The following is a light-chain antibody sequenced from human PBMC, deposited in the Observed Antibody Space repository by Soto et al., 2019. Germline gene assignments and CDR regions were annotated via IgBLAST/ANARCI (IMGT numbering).Light chain of an antibody. CDR3: QQYDNSIT. V-gene: IGKV3-20*01. CDR2: GAS. Sequence: EIVLTQSPGTRSLSPGETATLSCMASQSVSSNNLAWYHQKPGQTPRLLIYGASSRATGIPDRFSGSGSGTDFTLTISRLEPEDFAVYYCQQYDNSITFGQGTRLEIE. J-gene: IGKJ5*01. CDR1: QSVSSNN.